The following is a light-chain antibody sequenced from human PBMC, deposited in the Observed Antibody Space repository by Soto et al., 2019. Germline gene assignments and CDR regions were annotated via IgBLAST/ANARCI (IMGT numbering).Light chain of an antibody. CDR3: SSYTSVTTFVV. CDR2: EVT. V-gene: IGLV2-14*01. J-gene: IGLJ1*01. Sequence: QSALTQPASVSGSPGQSITISCTGTSSDIGRYNFVSWYQQHPGKAPKLLFYEVTNRPSGVSNRFSGSKSGNTASLTIFGLQTEDEADYYCSSYTSVTTFVVFGTGTKLTVL. CDR1: SSDIGRYNF.